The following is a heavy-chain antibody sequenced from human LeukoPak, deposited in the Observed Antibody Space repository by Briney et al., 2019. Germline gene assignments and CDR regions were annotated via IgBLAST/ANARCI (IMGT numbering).Heavy chain of an antibody. V-gene: IGHV3-53*01. CDR3: AKDSNGPAF. CDR1: GFIVSNSY. Sequence: GGSLRLSCAASGFIVSNSYMSWVRQAPGRGLEWVSVIYSSGGTFYSESVKGRFTISRDYSENTLYLQMNSLRADDTAVYYCAKDSNGPAFWGQGTLVTVSS. CDR2: IYSSGGT. D-gene: IGHD6-19*01. J-gene: IGHJ4*02.